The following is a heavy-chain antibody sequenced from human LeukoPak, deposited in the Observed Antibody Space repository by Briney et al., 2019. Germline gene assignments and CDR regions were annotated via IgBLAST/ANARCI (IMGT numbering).Heavy chain of an antibody. Sequence: GASVKVSCKVSGYTLTELSMHWVRQAPGKGLEWMGGFDPEDGETIYAQKFQGRVTMTEDTSTDTAYMELSSLRSEDTAVYYCARGLTSGDRQYFYYYYYYMDVWGKGTTVTISS. J-gene: IGHJ6*03. CDR3: ARGLTSGDRQYFYYYYYYMDV. CDR1: GYTLTELS. D-gene: IGHD2/OR15-2a*01. V-gene: IGHV1-24*01. CDR2: FDPEDGET.